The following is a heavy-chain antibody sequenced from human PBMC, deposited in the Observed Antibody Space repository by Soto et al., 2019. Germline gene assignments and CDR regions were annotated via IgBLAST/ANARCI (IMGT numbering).Heavy chain of an antibody. J-gene: IGHJ5*02. CDR2: ILHSGSS. D-gene: IGHD6-19*01. Sequence: PSDTMPLSCPVSGFSVGSATCFLSWVRQPPGGGLEWIAYILHSGSSMYNPSLKSRVTISLSTSKTQFSLRLTSVTAADTAVYYCARGMYKSGWNLDLWGQGIVVTGSS. CDR3: ARGMYKSGWNLDL. V-gene: IGHV4-61*01. CDR1: GFSVGSATCF.